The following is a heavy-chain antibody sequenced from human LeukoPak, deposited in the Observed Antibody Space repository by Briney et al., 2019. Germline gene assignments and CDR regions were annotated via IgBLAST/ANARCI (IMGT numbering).Heavy chain of an antibody. CDR1: GFIFSDYY. Sequence: PGGSLRLSCAASGFIFSDYYMSWIRQAPGKGLEWVSYISSSSSYTKYADSVKGRFTISRDNAKNSLYLQMNSLRAEDTAMYYCATYYYGSGSYNALIAEYFQHWGQGTPVTVSS. CDR3: ATYYYGSGSYNALIAEYFQH. V-gene: IGHV3-11*06. D-gene: IGHD3-10*01. J-gene: IGHJ1*01. CDR2: ISSSSSYT.